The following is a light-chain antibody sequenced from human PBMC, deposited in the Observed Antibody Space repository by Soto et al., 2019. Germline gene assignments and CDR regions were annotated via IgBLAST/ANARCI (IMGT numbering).Light chain of an antibody. V-gene: IGLV2-8*01. CDR2: EVV. CDR1: KNDIGVYDF. Sequence: QSALTQPPSASGSPGQSVTISCTGTKNDIGVYDFVSWYQHHPGKAPRLIIYEVVQRPSGVPDRFSGSKSGNAASLTVSGLQAGDEADSFCTSYAGSNTYVFGSGTKGTLL. J-gene: IGLJ1*01. CDR3: TSYAGSNTYV.